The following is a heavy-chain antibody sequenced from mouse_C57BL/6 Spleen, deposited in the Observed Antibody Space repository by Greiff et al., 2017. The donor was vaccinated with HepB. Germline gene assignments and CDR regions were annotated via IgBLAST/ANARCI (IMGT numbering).Heavy chain of an antibody. CDR2: ISSGSSTI. V-gene: IGHV5-17*01. CDR1: GFTFSDYG. Sequence: EVQLQESGGGLVKPGGSLKLSCAASGFTFSDYGMHWVRQAPEKGLEWVAYISSGSSTIYYADTVKGRFTISRDNAKNTLFLQMTSLRSEDTAMYYCARNFITTVVNWYFDVWGTGTTVTVSS. D-gene: IGHD1-1*01. CDR3: ARNFITTVVNWYFDV. J-gene: IGHJ1*03.